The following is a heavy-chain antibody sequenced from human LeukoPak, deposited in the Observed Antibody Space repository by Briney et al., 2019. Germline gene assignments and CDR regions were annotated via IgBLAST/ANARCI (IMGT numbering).Heavy chain of an antibody. CDR3: ARETGYYEAADY. CDR1: GGSISSSSYY. J-gene: IGHJ4*02. CDR2: IYYSGST. D-gene: IGHD3-22*01. Sequence: PSETLSLTCTVSGGSISSSSYYWGWIRQPPGKGLEWIGSIYYSGSTYYNPSPKSRVTISVDTSKNQFSLKLSSVTAADTAVYYCARETGYYEAADYWGQGTLVTVSS. V-gene: IGHV4-39*07.